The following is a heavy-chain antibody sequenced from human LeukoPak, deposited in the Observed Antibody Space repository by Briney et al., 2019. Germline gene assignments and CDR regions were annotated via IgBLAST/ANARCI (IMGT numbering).Heavy chain of an antibody. V-gene: IGHV1-69*13. Sequence: SVKVSCKASGGTFSSYAISWVRQAPGQGLEWMGGIIPIFGTANYAQKFQGRVTITADESTSTAHMELSSLRSEDTAVYYCARGLEGYSSSWYGGGFDYWGQGTPVTVSS. CDR1: GGTFSSYA. CDR3: ARGLEGYSSSWYGGGFDY. CDR2: IIPIFGTA. J-gene: IGHJ4*02. D-gene: IGHD6-13*01.